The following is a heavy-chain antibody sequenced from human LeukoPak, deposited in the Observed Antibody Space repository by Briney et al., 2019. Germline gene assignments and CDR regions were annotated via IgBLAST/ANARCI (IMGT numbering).Heavy chain of an antibody. D-gene: IGHD5-18*01. V-gene: IGHV1-2*02. CDR1: GYTFTGYY. J-gene: IGHJ4*02. Sequence: ASVKVSCKACGYTFTGYYMHWVRQAPGQGLEWMGWINPNSGGTNYAQKFQGRVTMTRDTSISTAYMELSRLRSDDTAVYYCARAADTAMAHFDYWGQGTLVTVSS. CDR2: INPNSGGT. CDR3: ARAADTAMAHFDY.